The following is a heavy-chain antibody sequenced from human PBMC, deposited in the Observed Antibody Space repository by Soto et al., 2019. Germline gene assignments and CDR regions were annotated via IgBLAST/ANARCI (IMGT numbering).Heavy chain of an antibody. CDR3: ARLVQRSLDY. CDR1: GGSISSSSYY. V-gene: IGHV4-39*01. Sequence: PSETLSLTCTVSGGSISSSSYYWGWIRQPPGKGLEWIGNIYYSGSTYYNPSLKSRVTISVDTSKNQFSLKLSSVTAADTAVYYCARLVQRSLDYWGQGTLVTVSS. CDR2: IYYSGST. D-gene: IGHD3-10*01. J-gene: IGHJ4*02.